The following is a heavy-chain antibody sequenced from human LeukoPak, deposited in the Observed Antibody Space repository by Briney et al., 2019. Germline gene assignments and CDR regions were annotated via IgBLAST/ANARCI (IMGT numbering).Heavy chain of an antibody. V-gene: IGHV3-15*01. CDR3: TTDRGRTELPLFAS. CDR1: GFTFSSAW. Sequence: GGSLRLSCAASGFTFSSAWMGRVRQAPGKGLEWVGRIKSKTDGGTTDYAAPVKVRFTISRDDSKNTLFLQMSSLKTEDTAVYYCTTDRGRTELPLFASWGQGTLVTVSS. CDR2: IKSKTDGGTT. D-gene: IGHD1-26*01. J-gene: IGHJ5*01.